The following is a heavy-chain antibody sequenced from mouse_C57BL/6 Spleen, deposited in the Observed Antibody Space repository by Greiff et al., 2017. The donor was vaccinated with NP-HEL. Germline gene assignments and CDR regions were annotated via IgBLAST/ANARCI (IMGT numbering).Heavy chain of an antibody. CDR1: GYTFTDYN. Sequence: VQLKESGPELVKPGASVKIPCKASGYTFTDYNMDWVKQSHGKSLEWIGDINPNNGGTIYNQKFKGKATLTVDKSSSTAYMELRSLTSEDTAVYYCARTVVALYAMDYWGQGTSVTVSS. CDR3: ARTVVALYAMDY. J-gene: IGHJ4*01. D-gene: IGHD1-1*01. V-gene: IGHV1-18*01. CDR2: INPNNGGT.